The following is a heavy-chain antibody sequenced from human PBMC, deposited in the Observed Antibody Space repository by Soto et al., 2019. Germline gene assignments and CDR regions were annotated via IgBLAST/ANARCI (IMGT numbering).Heavy chain of an antibody. J-gene: IGHJ4*02. CDR3: ARRWGEGRVDY. V-gene: IGHV4-4*02. CDR1: GGSISSSNW. Sequence: QVQLQESGPGLVKPSGTLSLTCAVSGGSISSSNWWSWVRQPPGKGLEWIGEIYHSGNTNYNPSLKSPVTMAADKSRNQFSLKLSSVTAADTAVYYCARRWGEGRVDYWGQGTLVTVSS. D-gene: IGHD3-10*01. CDR2: IYHSGNT.